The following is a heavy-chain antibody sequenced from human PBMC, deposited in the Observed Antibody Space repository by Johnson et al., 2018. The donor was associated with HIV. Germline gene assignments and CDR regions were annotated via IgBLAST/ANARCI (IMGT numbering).Heavy chain of an antibody. J-gene: IGHJ3*02. CDR3: ATESRYCSGGSCQDAFDI. CDR2: IYSDGTT. CDR1: GFTVRSSY. Sequence: VQLVESGGGLVQPGGSLRLSCAASGFTVRSSYMSWVRQAPGKGLEHVSVIYSDGTTYYADFVKGRFTISRDNAKNSLYLQMNSLRAEDPAFYSCATESRYCSGGSCQDAFDIWGQGTMVTVSS. V-gene: IGHV3-66*01. D-gene: IGHD2-15*01.